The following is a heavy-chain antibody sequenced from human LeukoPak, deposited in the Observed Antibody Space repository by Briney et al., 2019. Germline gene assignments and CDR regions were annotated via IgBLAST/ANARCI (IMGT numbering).Heavy chain of an antibody. CDR2: INPSAGST. D-gene: IGHD5-24*01. Sequence: ASVKVSCKASGHIFISYYIHWVRQAPGQGLERMGVINPSAGSTNYAQKFQGRATMTRDTSATTVYLDLSGLTFEDTAIYYCASDVAREFDHWGQGTLVTVSS. V-gene: IGHV1-46*01. CDR1: GHIFISYY. CDR3: ASDVAREFDH. J-gene: IGHJ4*02.